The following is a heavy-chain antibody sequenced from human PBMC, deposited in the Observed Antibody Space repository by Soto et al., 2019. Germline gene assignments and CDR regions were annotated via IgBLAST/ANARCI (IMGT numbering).Heavy chain of an antibody. D-gene: IGHD2-15*01. CDR1: GFIVSNTY. Sequence: GGSLRLSCTASGFIVSNTYVNWVRQAPGKGLEWVSVISNRGDTHYADSVRGRFSLSRDISDNTLHLQMNNLRVEDTAVYYCAREPRFCRGGTNSITGDAYYSWGQQRMFTISS. CDR3: AREPRFCRGGTNSITGDAYYS. V-gene: IGHV3-66*01. CDR2: ISNRGDT. J-gene: IGHJ3*02.